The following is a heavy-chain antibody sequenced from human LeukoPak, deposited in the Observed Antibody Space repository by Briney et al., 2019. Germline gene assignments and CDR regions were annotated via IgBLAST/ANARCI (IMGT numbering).Heavy chain of an antibody. CDR3: TRGRNGCCFDY. J-gene: IGHJ4*02. D-gene: IGHD4/OR15-4a*01. Sequence: GGSLRLSCAASGFTFSYNWIHWVRQAPGKGLMWVSLISSDGSTTTYADSVKGRFTISRDNAKNTLYLQMNSLRAEDTAVYYCTRGRNGCCFDYWGQGTLVTVSS. CDR2: ISSDGSTT. V-gene: IGHV3-74*01. CDR1: GFTFSYNW.